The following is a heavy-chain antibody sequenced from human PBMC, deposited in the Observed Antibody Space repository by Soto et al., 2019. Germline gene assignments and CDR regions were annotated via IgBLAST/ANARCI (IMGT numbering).Heavy chain of an antibody. J-gene: IGHJ6*02. CDR1: GGTFSSYA. CDR2: IIPIFGTA. Sequence: SVKVSCKASGGTFSSYAISWVRQAPGQGLEWMGGIIPIFGTANYAQKFQGRVTITADKSTSTAYMELSSLRSEDTAVYYCAREVDTAMVTSNYYCYYGMDVWGQGTTVTVSS. D-gene: IGHD5-18*01. CDR3: AREVDTAMVTSNYYCYYGMDV. V-gene: IGHV1-69*06.